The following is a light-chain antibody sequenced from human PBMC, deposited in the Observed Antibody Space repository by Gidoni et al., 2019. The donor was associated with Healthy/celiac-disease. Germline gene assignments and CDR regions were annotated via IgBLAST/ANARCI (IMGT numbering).Light chain of an antibody. V-gene: IGKV1-39*01. J-gene: IGKJ1*01. CDR2: AAS. Sequence: DIQMIPSPSSLSASVGDRVTITCRASQSIISYLNWYQQKPGKAPKLLIYAASSLQSGVPSRFSGSGSGTDFTLTISSLQPEDFATYYCQQSYSTPPTFGQGTKVEIK. CDR3: QQSYSTPPT. CDR1: QSIISY.